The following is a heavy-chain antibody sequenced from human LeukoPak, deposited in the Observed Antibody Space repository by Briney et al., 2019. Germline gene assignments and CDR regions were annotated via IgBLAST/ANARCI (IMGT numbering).Heavy chain of an antibody. J-gene: IGHJ4*02. CDR1: GYTLTSFG. D-gene: IGHD1-26*01. CDR3: ARDVRATTFDY. Sequence: TEKLSCKASGYTLTSFGISWVRQAPGQGLEWMGWISTYNGNTNYAQSFQGRVTMTTDTSTNTAYMELRSLRSDDTAVYYCARDVRATTFDYWGQGTLVTVSS. CDR2: ISTYNGNT. V-gene: IGHV1-18*01.